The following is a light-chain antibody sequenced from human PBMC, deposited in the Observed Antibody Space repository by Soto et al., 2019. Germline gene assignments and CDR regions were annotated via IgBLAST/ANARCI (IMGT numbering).Light chain of an antibody. CDR3: QQYHNLLGFT. V-gene: IGKV1-5*03. Sequence: DIQMTQSPSILSASVGDRVTITCRASQSVYSWLAWYQQKPGKAPKLLIYQASTLESGVPSRFSGSGSGTEFNLTISSLQPDDFATYYCQQYHNLLGFTVGPGTKVDIK. J-gene: IGKJ3*01. CDR1: QSVYSW. CDR2: QAS.